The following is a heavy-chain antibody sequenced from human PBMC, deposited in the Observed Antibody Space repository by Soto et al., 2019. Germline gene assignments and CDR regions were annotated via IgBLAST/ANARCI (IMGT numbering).Heavy chain of an antibody. Sequence: ASVKVSCKASGYTFTTYGISWVRQAPGQGLEWMGWINAYNGNTNYAQKLQGRVTMTTDSSTSTAYMELRSLRSDDTAVYYCAREPVAGIWFDPWGQGTLVTVSS. V-gene: IGHV1-18*01. CDR1: GYTFTTYG. D-gene: IGHD6-19*01. CDR3: AREPVAGIWFDP. CDR2: INAYNGNT. J-gene: IGHJ5*02.